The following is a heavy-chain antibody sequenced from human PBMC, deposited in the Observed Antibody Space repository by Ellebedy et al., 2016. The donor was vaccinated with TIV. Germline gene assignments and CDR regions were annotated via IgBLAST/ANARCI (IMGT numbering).Heavy chain of an antibody. Sequence: ASVKVSCKASGYTFTSYYMHWVRQAPGQGLEWMGGIIPIFGTANYAQKFQGRVTITADESTSTAYMELSSLRSEDTAVYYCARNYDILTGYSNQYYFDYWGQGTLVTVSS. V-gene: IGHV1-69*13. CDR1: GYTFTSYY. D-gene: IGHD3-9*01. CDR2: IIPIFGTA. CDR3: ARNYDILTGYSNQYYFDY. J-gene: IGHJ4*02.